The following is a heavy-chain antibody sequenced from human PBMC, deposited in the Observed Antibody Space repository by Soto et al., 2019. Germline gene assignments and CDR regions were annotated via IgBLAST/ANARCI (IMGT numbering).Heavy chain of an antibody. CDR2: IYYSGST. Sequence: SETLSLTCTVSGGSISSGDYYWSWIRQPPGKGLEWIGYIYYSGSTYYNPSLKSRVTISVDTSKNQFSLKLSSVTAADTAVYYCARDTHYAAFDIWGQGTMVTVSS. V-gene: IGHV4-30-4*01. CDR3: ARDTHYAAFDI. CDR1: GGSISSGDYY. J-gene: IGHJ3*02. D-gene: IGHD3-16*01.